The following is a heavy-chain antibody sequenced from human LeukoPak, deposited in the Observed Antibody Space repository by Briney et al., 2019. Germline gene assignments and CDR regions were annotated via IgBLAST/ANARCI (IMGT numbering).Heavy chain of an antibody. Sequence: SETLSLTCTVSGGSISSSSYYWGWIRQPPGKGLEWIGSIYYSGSTYYNPSLKSRVTISVDTSKNQFSLKLSSVTAADTAVYYCAREGRDYMDVWGKGTTVTVSS. CDR1: GGSISSSSYY. V-gene: IGHV4-39*07. CDR2: IYYSGST. CDR3: AREGRDYMDV. J-gene: IGHJ6*03.